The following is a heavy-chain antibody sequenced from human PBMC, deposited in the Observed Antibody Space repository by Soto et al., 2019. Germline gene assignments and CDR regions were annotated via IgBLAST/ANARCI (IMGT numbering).Heavy chain of an antibody. V-gene: IGHV3-74*01. CDR1: GFTFSSYW. CDR3: ARDRGYYDSSGPRFDY. D-gene: IGHD3-22*01. Sequence: GGSLRLSCAASGFTFSSYWMHWVRQAPGKGLVWVSRINSDDSSTRYADSVKGRFTISRDNSKNTLYLQMNSLRAEDTAVYYCARDRGYYDSSGPRFDYWGQGTLVTVSS. J-gene: IGHJ4*02. CDR2: INSDDSST.